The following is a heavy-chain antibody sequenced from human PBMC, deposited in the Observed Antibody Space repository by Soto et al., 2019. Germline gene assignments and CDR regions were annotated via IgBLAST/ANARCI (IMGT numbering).Heavy chain of an antibody. CDR3: ARNSYYDILTGYYSAYGMDV. CDR2: IWYDGSNK. J-gene: IGHJ6*02. CDR1: GFTFSSYG. Sequence: GGSLRLSCAASGFTFSSYGMHWVRQAQGKGLEWVAVIWYDGSNKYYADSVKGRFTISRDNSKNTLYLQMNSLRAEDTAVYYCARNSYYDILTGYYSAYGMDVWGQGTTVTVSS. V-gene: IGHV3-33*01. D-gene: IGHD3-9*01.